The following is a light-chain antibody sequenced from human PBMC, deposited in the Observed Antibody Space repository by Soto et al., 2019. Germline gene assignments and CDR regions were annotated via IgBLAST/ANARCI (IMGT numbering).Light chain of an antibody. J-gene: IGLJ1*01. CDR1: SSDVGGYNY. CDR3: SSYASSSTYV. V-gene: IGLV2-14*01. Sequence: QSVLTQPASVSGSPGQTITISCTGTSSDVGGYNYVSWYQQHPGKAPKLMSYEVSDRPSGVSNRFSGSKSGNTASLTISGLQAEDEADYYCSSYASSSTYVFGTGTKVTVL. CDR2: EVS.